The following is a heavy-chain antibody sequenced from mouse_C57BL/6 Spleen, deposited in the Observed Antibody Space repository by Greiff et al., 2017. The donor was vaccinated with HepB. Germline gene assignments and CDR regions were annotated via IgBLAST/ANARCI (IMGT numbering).Heavy chain of an antibody. V-gene: IGHV1-22*01. CDR2: INPNNGGT. CDR1: GYTFTDYN. CDR3: AREGTYYYGSSSFDY. J-gene: IGHJ2*01. D-gene: IGHD1-1*01. Sequence: DVQLQQSGPELVKPGASVKMSCKASGYTFTDYNMHWVKQSHGKSLEWIGYINPNNGGTSYNQKFKGKATLTVNKSSSTAYMELRSLTSEDSAVYYCAREGTYYYGSSSFDYWGQGTTLTVSS.